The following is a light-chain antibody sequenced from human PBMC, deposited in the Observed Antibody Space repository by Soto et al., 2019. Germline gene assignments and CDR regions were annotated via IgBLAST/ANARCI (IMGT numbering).Light chain of an antibody. V-gene: IGKV1-9*01. CDR1: QSISSY. CDR3: QKLNSYPLT. CDR2: AAS. J-gene: IGKJ4*01. Sequence: DIQLTHSPSFLSASVLYIVTITFRASQSISSYLALYQQKPGKAPKLLIYAASTLQSGVPSRFSGSGSGSEFTLTISSLQPEDFATYYCQKLNSYPLTFGGGTKVDIK.